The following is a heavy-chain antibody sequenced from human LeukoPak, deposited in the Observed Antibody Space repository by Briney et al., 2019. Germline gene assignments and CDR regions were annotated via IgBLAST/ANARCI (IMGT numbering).Heavy chain of an antibody. CDR1: GGSISSDY. Sequence: SETLSLTCTVSGGSISSDYWSWIRQPPGRRPEWIGYIYSSGTTKYNPSLQSRVTISIDTSKNQFSLKLTSMTAADTAVYFCLRLLPSRPDFYFDYWGQGTLVTVSS. V-gene: IGHV4-4*09. J-gene: IGHJ4*02. CDR3: LRLLPSRPDFYFDY. D-gene: IGHD6-6*01. CDR2: IYSSGTT.